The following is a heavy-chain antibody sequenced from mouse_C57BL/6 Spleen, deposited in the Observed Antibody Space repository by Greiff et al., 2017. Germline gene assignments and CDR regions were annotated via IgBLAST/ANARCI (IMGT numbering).Heavy chain of an antibody. Sequence: DVHLVESGPGMVKPSQSLSLTCTVTGYSITSGYDWHWIRHFPGNKLEWMGYISYSGSTNYNPSLKSRISITHDTSKNHFFLKLNSVTTEDTATYYCATSMITTGYYAMDYWGQGTSVTVSS. CDR1: GYSITSGYD. D-gene: IGHD2-4*01. CDR2: ISYSGST. CDR3: ATSMITTGYYAMDY. V-gene: IGHV3-1*01. J-gene: IGHJ4*01.